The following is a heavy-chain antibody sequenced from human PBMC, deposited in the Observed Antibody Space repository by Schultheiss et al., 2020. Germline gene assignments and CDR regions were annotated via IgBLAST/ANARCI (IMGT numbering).Heavy chain of an antibody. CDR2: INPSGGST. D-gene: IGHD5-12*01. CDR3: ARTDIVATSYYYYYGMDV. V-gene: IGHV1-46*01. Sequence: ASVKVSCKASGYTFTSYGISWVRQAPGQGLEWMGKINPSGGSTRYAQKFQGRVTMTRDTSISTAYMELSRLRSDDTAVYYCARTDIVATSYYYYYGMDVWGQGTTVTVSS. CDR1: GYTFTSYG. J-gene: IGHJ6*02.